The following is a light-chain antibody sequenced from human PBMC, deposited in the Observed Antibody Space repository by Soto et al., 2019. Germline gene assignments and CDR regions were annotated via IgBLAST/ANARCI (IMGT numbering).Light chain of an antibody. CDR3: SSYTTTNTLYV. V-gene: IGLV2-14*01. J-gene: IGLJ1*01. CDR1: NSDVGGYNY. Sequence: QSVLTQPASVSGSPGQSITIPCTGTNSDVGGYNYVSWYQHHPGKAPKLRIYEVFNRPSGVSSRFSGSKSGSTASLTISRLQAEDEADYYCSSYTTTNTLYVFGTGTKLTVL. CDR2: EVF.